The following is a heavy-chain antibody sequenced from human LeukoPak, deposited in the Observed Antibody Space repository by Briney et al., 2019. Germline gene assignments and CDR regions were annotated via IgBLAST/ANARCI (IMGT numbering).Heavy chain of an antibody. V-gene: IGHV5-51*01. J-gene: IGHJ5*02. D-gene: IGHD1-20*01. CDR1: GYSFTSYW. CDR2: IYPGDSDT. Sequence: GESLKISCKGSGYSFTSYWIGWVRQMPGKGLEWMGIIYPGDSDTRYSPSFQGQVTISADKSISTAYLQWSSLKASDTAMYYCARLFYNWNDQGGNWFDPWGQGTLVTVSS. CDR3: ARLFYNWNDQGGNWFDP.